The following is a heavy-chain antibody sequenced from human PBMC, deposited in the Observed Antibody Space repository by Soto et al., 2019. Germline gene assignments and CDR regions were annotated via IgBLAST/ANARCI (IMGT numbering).Heavy chain of an antibody. J-gene: IGHJ4*02. V-gene: IGHV1-18*01. Sequence: QVQLVQSGAEVKKPGASVKVSCKASGYTFTSYGISWVRQAPGQGLEWMGWISGYNGNTNYAQKLQGRVTMTTDTSTSTDYMELRSLRSEDTAVYYCARTRSVEIAEYWGQGTLVTVSS. CDR3: ARTRSVEIAEY. CDR2: ISGYNGNT. CDR1: GYTFTSYG. D-gene: IGHD1-26*01.